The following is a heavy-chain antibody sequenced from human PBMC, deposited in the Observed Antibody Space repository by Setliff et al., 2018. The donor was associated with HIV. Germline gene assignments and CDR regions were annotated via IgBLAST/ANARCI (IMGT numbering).Heavy chain of an antibody. CDR1: GFTFSKYA. Sequence: PGGSLRLSCAASGFTFSKYAMSWVRQAPGKGLEWVSAISDSGGSTYYADPVKGRFTISRDNSKNTLYLQMNSLRAEDTAEYYCAKRGYDSSALRAFDAFDIWGQGTLVTVSS. V-gene: IGHV3-23*01. D-gene: IGHD3-22*01. CDR3: AKRGYDSSALRAFDAFDI. CDR2: ISDSGGST. J-gene: IGHJ3*02.